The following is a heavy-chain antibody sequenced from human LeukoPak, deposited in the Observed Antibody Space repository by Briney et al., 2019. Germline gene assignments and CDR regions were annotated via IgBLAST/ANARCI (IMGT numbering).Heavy chain of an antibody. J-gene: IGHJ4*02. D-gene: IGHD1-26*01. Sequence: PGGSLRLSCAASGFTITTNYMNWVRQAPGKGLEWVSVIYGDDETNYADSVKGRFTISRDNSKNTLYLQMNSLRADDTAVYYCARGRRIIVGATNAGDFFDYWGQGTLVTVSS. CDR1: GFTITTNY. V-gene: IGHV3-53*01. CDR3: ARGRRIIVGATNAGDFFDY. CDR2: IYGDDET.